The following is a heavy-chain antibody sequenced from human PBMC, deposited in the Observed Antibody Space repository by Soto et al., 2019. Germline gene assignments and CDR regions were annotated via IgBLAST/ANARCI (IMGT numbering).Heavy chain of an antibody. J-gene: IGHJ4*02. CDR2: INAGNGNT. V-gene: IGHV1-3*01. CDR1: GYTFTSYA. D-gene: IGHD5-18*01. Sequence: QVHLVQSGAEVRKPGASVKVSCKASGYTFTSYAMHWVRQAPGQRLEWMGWINAGNGNTKYSQKFQGRVTITRDTXASTAYMELSSLRSADTAVYYCARGLNGYLHYFDYWGQGTLVTVSS. CDR3: ARGLNGYLHYFDY.